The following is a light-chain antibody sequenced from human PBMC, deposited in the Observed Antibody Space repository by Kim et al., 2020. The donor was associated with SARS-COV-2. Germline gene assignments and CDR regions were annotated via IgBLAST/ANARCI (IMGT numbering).Light chain of an antibody. CDR2: GAS. J-gene: IGKJ2*01. V-gene: IGKV3-20*01. Sequence: IVLTQSPGTLSLSPGERATLSCRASQRVTSSSLAWYQQKPGQAPRLLIYGASTRATGIPERFSGSGSGTDFTLTISRLDSEDFAVYFCQQYGRSPEYTFGQGTKLEI. CDR1: QRVTSSS. CDR3: QQYGRSPEYT.